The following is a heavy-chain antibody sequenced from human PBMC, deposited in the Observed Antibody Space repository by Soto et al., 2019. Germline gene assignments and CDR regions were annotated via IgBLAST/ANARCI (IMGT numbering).Heavy chain of an antibody. J-gene: IGHJ6*02. D-gene: IGHD3-10*01. Sequence: GASVKVSCKASGYTFTSYGISWVRQAPGQGLEWMGWISAYNGNTNYAQKLQGRVTMTTDTSTSTAYMELRSLRSDDTAVYYCARDFRELWFGELSLYYYYYGMDVWSQGTTVTVSS. CDR1: GYTFTSYG. V-gene: IGHV1-18*01. CDR3: ARDFRELWFGELSLYYYYYGMDV. CDR2: ISAYNGNT.